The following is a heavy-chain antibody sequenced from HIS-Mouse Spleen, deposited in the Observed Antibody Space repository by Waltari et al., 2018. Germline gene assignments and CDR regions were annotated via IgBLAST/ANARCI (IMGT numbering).Heavy chain of an antibody. CDR2: IYYSGST. D-gene: IGHD1-7*01. Sequence: QVQLQESGPGLVKPSQTLSLTCTVSGGSISSGGYYWSWIRQHAGKGLGWIGYIYYSGSTYYNPSLKSRVTISVDTSKNQFSLKLSSVTAADTAVYYCARGEGRELKVDYWGQGTLVTVSS. CDR1: GGSISSGGYY. V-gene: IGHV4-31*03. J-gene: IGHJ4*02. CDR3: ARGEGRELKVDY.